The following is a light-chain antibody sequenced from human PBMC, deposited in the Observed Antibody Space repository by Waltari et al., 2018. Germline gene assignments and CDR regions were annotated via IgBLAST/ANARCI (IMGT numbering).Light chain of an antibody. CDR1: QSVSSSY. CDR2: GAS. Sequence: EIVFTQSPGTLSLSLGERATLSCRASQSVSSSYLARYQQKPGQAPRLLIYGASSRATGIPDRFSGSGSGTDFTLTISRLEPEDFAVYYCQQYGSSPYTFGQGTKLEI. J-gene: IGKJ2*01. V-gene: IGKV3-20*01. CDR3: QQYGSSPYT.